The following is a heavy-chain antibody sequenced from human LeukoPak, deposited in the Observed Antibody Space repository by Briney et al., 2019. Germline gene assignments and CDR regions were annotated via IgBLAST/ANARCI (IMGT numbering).Heavy chain of an antibody. D-gene: IGHD5-24*01. J-gene: IGHJ4*02. V-gene: IGHV3-21*01. CDR1: GFTFSSYS. CDR3: ARETGRDYYFDY. Sequence: GGSLRLSCAASGFTFSSYSMNWVRQAPGKGLEWVSSISSSSSYIYYADSVKGRFTVSMDNAKNSLYLQMNSLRAEDTAVYYCARETGRDYYFDYWGQGTLVTVSS. CDR2: ISSSSSYI.